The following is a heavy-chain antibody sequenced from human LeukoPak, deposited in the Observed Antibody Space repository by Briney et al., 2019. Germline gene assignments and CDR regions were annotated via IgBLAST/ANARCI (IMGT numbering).Heavy chain of an antibody. Sequence: SETLSLTCTVSGGSISSGGYYWSWIRQHPGKGLEWIGYIYYSGSTYYNPSLKSRVTISVDTSKNQFSLKLSSVTAADTAVYYCARDPAGSGVVDYWGQGTLVTVSS. V-gene: IGHV4-31*03. CDR3: ARDPAGSGVVDY. J-gene: IGHJ4*02. CDR2: IYYSGST. D-gene: IGHD3-3*01. CDR1: GGSISSGGYY.